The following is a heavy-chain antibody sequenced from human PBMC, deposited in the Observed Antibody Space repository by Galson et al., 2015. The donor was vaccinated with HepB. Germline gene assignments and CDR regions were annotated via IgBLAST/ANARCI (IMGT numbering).Heavy chain of an antibody. J-gene: IGHJ3*02. CDR3: ARSPGYCSSTSCRGGAFDI. V-gene: IGHV3-48*01. Sequence: SLRLSCAASGFTFSSYSMNWVRPAPGEGLEWVSYICSSSSTIYYTDSVKGRLTISRDNAKNSLYLQMNSLRAEDTAVYYCARSPGYCSSTSCRGGAFDIWGQGTMVTVSS. CDR1: GFTFSSYS. CDR2: ICSSSSTI. D-gene: IGHD2-2*01.